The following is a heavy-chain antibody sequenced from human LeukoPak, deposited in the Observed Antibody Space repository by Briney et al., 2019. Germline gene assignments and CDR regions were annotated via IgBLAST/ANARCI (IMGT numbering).Heavy chain of an antibody. V-gene: IGHV4-30-2*01. D-gene: IGHD1-26*01. CDR3: ARDSGSYNWFDP. J-gene: IGHJ5*02. Sequence: KASETLSLTCAVSGGSISSGGYSWSWIRQPPGKGLEWIGYIYHSGSTYYNPSLKSRVTISVDRSKNQFSLKLSSVTAADTAVYYCARDSGSYNWFDPWGQGTLVTVSS. CDR2: IYHSGST. CDR1: GGSISSGGYS.